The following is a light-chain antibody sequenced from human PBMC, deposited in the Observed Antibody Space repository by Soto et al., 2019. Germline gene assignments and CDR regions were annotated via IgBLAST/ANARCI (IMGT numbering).Light chain of an antibody. Sequence: EIVLTQSPATLSLSPGERATLSCRASQSVSSYLALYQQKPGQPPRLLIYDASNRATGIPARFSGSGSGTDFTLTISSLEPEDFAVYYCQQRSNWPLTFGGGTNVEIK. CDR2: DAS. CDR1: QSVSSY. V-gene: IGKV3-11*01. J-gene: IGKJ4*01. CDR3: QQRSNWPLT.